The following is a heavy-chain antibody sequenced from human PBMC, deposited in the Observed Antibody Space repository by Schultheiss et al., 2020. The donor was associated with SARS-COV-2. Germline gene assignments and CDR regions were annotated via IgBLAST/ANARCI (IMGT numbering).Heavy chain of an antibody. D-gene: IGHD3-22*01. CDR2: IYTSGST. J-gene: IGHJ5*02. V-gene: IGHV4-59*10. Sequence: SETLSLTCAVYGGSFSGYYWSWIRQPAGKGLEWIGRIYTSGSTNYNPSLKSRVTISVDTSKNQFSLKLSSVTAADTAVYYCARVGYYYDSSGAYNRFDPWGQGTLVTVSS. CDR3: ARVGYYYDSSGAYNRFDP. CDR1: GGSFSGYY.